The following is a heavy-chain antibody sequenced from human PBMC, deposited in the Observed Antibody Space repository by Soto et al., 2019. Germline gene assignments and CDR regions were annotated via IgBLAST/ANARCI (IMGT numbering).Heavy chain of an antibody. J-gene: IGHJ6*02. CDR2: IYYTGKT. V-gene: IGHV4-59*01. Sequence: QVQLQESGPGLVRPSETLSLTCRVSGGSLSNFYWSWIRQGPGQGLEWLGHIYYTGKTNYNPALDHRAAIAVTTPSTFSSLTLTSVSAADSAVYCCASDAGLGDGLDVWGQGTAVTVSS. D-gene: IGHD1-26*01. CDR1: GGSLSNFY. CDR3: ASDAGLGDGLDV.